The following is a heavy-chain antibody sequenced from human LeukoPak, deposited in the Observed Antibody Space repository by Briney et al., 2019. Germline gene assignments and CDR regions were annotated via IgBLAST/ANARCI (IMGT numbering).Heavy chain of an antibody. Sequence: GGSLRLSCAASGFTFSSYAMHWVRQAPGKGLEWVAVISYDGSNKYYADSAKGRFTISRDNSKNTLYLQMNSLRAEDTAVYYCARGGDVLRYFDWLLSEYYFDYWGQGTLVTVSS. CDR1: GFTFSSYA. J-gene: IGHJ4*02. CDR2: ISYDGSNK. D-gene: IGHD3-9*01. V-gene: IGHV3-30*01. CDR3: ARGGDVLRYFDWLLSEYYFDY.